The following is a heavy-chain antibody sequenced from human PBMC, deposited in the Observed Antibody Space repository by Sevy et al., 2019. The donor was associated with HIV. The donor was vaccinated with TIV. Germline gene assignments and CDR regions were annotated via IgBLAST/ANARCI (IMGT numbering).Heavy chain of an antibody. J-gene: IGHJ4*02. Sequence: GGSLRLSCAASGFIFSNYYMTWVRQAPGKGLERVSYISDRSDTISYAGSVKGRVTIYRDNATNALYMQMSSLRGEVTAVYDCERVGDRYGSGGSCYYGYFFDYWGQGTLVTVSS. D-gene: IGHD2-15*01. CDR3: ERVGDRYGSGGSCYYGYFFDY. CDR2: ISDRSDTI. CDR1: GFIFSNYY. V-gene: IGHV3-48*01.